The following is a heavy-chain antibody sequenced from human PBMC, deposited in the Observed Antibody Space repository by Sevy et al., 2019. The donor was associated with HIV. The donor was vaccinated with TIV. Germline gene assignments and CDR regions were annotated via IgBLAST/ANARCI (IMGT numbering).Heavy chain of an antibody. CDR3: ARRGPSMITWEYYFDY. V-gene: IGHV4-34*01. CDR2: FNHSGST. J-gene: IGHJ4*02. CDR1: GGSFSGYY. Sequence: SETLSLTCAVYGGSFSGYYWSWIRQPPGKGLEWIGEFNHSGSTNYNPSLKSRVTMSVDTSKNQFSLKLSSVTAADTAVYYCARRGPSMITWEYYFDYWGQGTLVTVSS. D-gene: IGHD3-16*01.